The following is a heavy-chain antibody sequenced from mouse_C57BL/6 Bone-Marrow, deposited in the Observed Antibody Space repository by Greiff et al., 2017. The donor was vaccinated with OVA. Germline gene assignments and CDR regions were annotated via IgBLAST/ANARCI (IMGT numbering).Heavy chain of an antibody. V-gene: IGHV14-1*01. CDR1: GFNIKDYY. CDR3: TPDGYYRYFDV. CDR2: IDPEDGDT. Sequence: EVQLQQSGAELVRPGASVKLSCTASGFNIKDYYMHWVKQRPEQGLEWIGRIDPEDGDTEYAPKFQGKATMTADTSSNTASLQLSSLTSEDTAVYYCTPDGYYRYFDVWGTGTTVTVSS. D-gene: IGHD2-3*01. J-gene: IGHJ1*03.